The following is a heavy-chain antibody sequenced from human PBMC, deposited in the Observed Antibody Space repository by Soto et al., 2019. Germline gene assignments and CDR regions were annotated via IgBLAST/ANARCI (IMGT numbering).Heavy chain of an antibody. CDR3: ARLNGYCVSTNCHGYYGMDV. CDR2: IESSGPT. J-gene: IGHJ6*02. CDR1: GDSINSVSDY. V-gene: IGHV4-39*01. Sequence: SDTLSLTCLVSGDSINSVSDYWAWIRQPPGKGPEWIASIESSGPTFYNPSLKSRVFISLDTSKNEFSLKVNSVTAADTAVYYCARLNGYCVSTNCHGYYGMDVWGQGTTVT. D-gene: IGHD2-2*03.